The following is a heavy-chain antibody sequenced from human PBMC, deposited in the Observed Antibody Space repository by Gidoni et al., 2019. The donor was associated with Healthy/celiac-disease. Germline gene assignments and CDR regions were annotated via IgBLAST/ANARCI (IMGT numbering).Heavy chain of an antibody. CDR3: TRHSEGSSWFYYYYGMDV. Sequence: LKLSCAASGFTFSGPAMHWVRQASGKGLEWVCRIRSKANSYATAYAASVKGSFTISRDDSKNTAYLQMNSLKTEDTAVYYCTRHSEGSSWFYYYYGMDVWVQGPTVTVSS. D-gene: IGHD6-13*01. CDR1: GFTFSGPA. V-gene: IGHV3-73*01. J-gene: IGHJ6*02. CDR2: IRSKANSYAT.